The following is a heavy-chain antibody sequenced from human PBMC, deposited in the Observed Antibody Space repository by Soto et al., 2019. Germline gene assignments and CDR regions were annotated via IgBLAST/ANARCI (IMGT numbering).Heavy chain of an antibody. CDR3: ARVGSGYGIDY. CDR1: GGSISSGGYY. D-gene: IGHD5-12*01. V-gene: IGHV4-31*03. Sequence: QVQLQESGPGLVKPSQTLSLTCTVSGGSISSGGYYWSWIRQHPGKGLEWIGCIYYSGSTYYNPSLKSRVTISVDTSKNQFSLKLSSVAAADTAGYYCARVGSGYGIDYWGQGTLVTVSS. CDR2: IYYSGST. J-gene: IGHJ4*02.